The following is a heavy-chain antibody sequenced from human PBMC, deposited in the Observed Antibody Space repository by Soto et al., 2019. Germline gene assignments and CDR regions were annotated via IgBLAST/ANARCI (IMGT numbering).Heavy chain of an antibody. CDR3: ASGGNDFLICSGMDV. Sequence: QVQLVQSGAEVKKPGSSVKVSCKASGGTFSSYAISWVRQAPGQGLEWMGGIIPIFGTANYAQKFQGRVTITADESTSSAYMELSSLRSEDMAVYYCASGGNDFLICSGMDVWGQGTAVHVSS. V-gene: IGHV1-69*12. D-gene: IGHD5-12*01. CDR1: GGTFSSYA. CDR2: IIPIFGTA. J-gene: IGHJ6*01.